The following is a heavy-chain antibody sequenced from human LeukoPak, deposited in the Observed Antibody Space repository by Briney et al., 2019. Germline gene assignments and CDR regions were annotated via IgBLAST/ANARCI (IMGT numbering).Heavy chain of an antibody. D-gene: IGHD6-19*01. J-gene: IGHJ4*02. CDR1: GYSFTSYW. V-gene: IGHV1-46*01. CDR2: INPSGGST. CDR3: ARGGSSGWYANFDY. Sequence: GESLKISCKGSGYSFTSYWIGWVRQAPGQGLEWMGIINPSGGSTSYAQKFQGRVTMTRDTSTSTVYMELSSLRSEDTAVYYCARGGSSGWYANFDYWGQGTLVTVSS.